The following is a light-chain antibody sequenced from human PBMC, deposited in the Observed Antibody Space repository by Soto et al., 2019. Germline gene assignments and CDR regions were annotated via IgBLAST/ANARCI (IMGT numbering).Light chain of an antibody. CDR3: SADVRTPVLVL. J-gene: IGLJ3*02. V-gene: IGLV2-23*02. Sequence: QSALTQPASVSGSPGQSITLSCTGTSGDIGTYALVSWFQQHPGRAPKFIIFEVPRRPSGVSNRFSGSKSGNTASLTISGLQPEDEAVYYGSADVRTPVLVLLGGGTKVTV. CDR2: EVP. CDR1: SGDIGTYAL.